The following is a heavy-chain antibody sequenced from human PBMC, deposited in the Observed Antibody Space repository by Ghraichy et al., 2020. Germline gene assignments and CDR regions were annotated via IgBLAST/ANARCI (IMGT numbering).Heavy chain of an antibody. Sequence: ASVKVSCKASGYTFTSYGISWVRQAPGQGLEWMGWISAYNGNTNYAQKLQGRVTMTTDTSTSTAYMELRSLRSDDTAVYYCARDRYCSGGSCYLRWDFQHWGQGTLVTVSS. CDR3: ARDRYCSGGSCYLRWDFQH. CDR1: GYTFTSYG. D-gene: IGHD2-15*01. CDR2: ISAYNGNT. V-gene: IGHV1-18*01. J-gene: IGHJ1*01.